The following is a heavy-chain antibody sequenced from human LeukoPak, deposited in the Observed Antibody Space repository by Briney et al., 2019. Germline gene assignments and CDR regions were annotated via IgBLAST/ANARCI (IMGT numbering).Heavy chain of an antibody. V-gene: IGHV4-59*08. D-gene: IGHD2/OR15-2a*01. CDR1: GGSFSGYY. Sequence: PSETLSLTCAVYGGSFSGYYWSWVRQPPGKGLEWIGYIYYTGSTNYNPSLKSRVTISVDTSKNQFSLKLTSVTAADTAVYYCARLSGDAFDIWGQGTMVTVSS. CDR3: ARLSGDAFDI. CDR2: IYYTGST. J-gene: IGHJ3*02.